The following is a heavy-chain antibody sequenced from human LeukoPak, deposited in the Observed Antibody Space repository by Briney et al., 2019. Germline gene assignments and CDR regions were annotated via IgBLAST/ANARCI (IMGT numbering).Heavy chain of an antibody. Sequence: TSENLSLTCTVSGGSISSYYWSWIRQPPGKGLEWIGYIYHSGSTNYNPSLKSRVTISVDMSKNQFSLKLSSVTAADTAVYYCARDVTPAYWGQGTLVTVSS. CDR3: ARDVTPAY. V-gene: IGHV4-59*01. CDR1: GGSISSYY. CDR2: IYHSGST. D-gene: IGHD4-23*01. J-gene: IGHJ4*02.